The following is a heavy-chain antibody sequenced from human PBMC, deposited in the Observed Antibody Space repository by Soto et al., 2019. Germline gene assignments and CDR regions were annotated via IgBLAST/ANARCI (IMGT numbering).Heavy chain of an antibody. CDR2: IKQDGSEN. Sequence: EVQLVESGGGLVQPGGSLRLSCAASGFTFRSYWMSWVRQTPGKGLEWVANIKQDGSENYYVDSVKGRFTISRDNAENSLYLQMKSLRVDDTAVYYCENMDYGDYGTGAFDIWGQGTMVTVSS. CDR3: ENMDYGDYGTGAFDI. V-gene: IGHV3-7*01. D-gene: IGHD4-17*01. CDR1: GFTFRSYW. J-gene: IGHJ3*02.